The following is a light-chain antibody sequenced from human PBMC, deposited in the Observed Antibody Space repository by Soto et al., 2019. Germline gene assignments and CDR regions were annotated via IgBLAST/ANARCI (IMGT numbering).Light chain of an antibody. CDR2: GAS. CDR1: QSVSSNS. CDR3: QQYGRSPFT. Sequence: IVLTQSPGTLSLSPGERATLSCRASQSVSSNSLAWYQQTPGQAPRLLIYGASSRATGIPDRFSGSGSGTDFTLTISRLEPEDFAVYYCQQYGRSPFTFGQGTRLEI. V-gene: IGKV3-20*01. J-gene: IGKJ5*01.